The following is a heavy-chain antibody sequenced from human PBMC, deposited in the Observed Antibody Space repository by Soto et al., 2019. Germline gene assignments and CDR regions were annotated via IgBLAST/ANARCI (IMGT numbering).Heavy chain of an antibody. CDR3: ARDRYGGTSDY. V-gene: IGHV4-59*01. CDR2: IYYSGST. Sequence: VQLQESGPGLVKPSETLSLTCTVSGGSISSYYWIWFRQPPGKGLEWIGYIYYSGSTNYNPSRKRRVTISVDTSKNQFSLKLSSATAADTAVYYCARDRYGGTSDYWGQGTLVTVSS. D-gene: IGHD2-15*01. CDR1: GGSISSYY. J-gene: IGHJ4*02.